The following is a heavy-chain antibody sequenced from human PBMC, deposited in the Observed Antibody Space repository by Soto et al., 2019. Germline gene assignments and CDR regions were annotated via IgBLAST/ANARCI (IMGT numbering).Heavy chain of an antibody. J-gene: IGHJ4*02. CDR1: GFTFSSYG. Sequence: PGGSLRLSCAASGFTFSSYGMHWVRQAPGKGLEWVAVIWYDGSNKYYADSVKGRFTISRDNSKNTLYLQMNSLRAEDTAVYYCARDLEGYCSGGSCYERPDYWGQGTLVTVSS. CDR3: ARDLEGYCSGGSCYERPDY. V-gene: IGHV3-30*19. D-gene: IGHD2-15*01. CDR2: IWYDGSNK.